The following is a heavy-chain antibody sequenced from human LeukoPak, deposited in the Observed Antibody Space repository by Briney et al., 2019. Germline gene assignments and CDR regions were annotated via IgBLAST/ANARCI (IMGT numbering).Heavy chain of an antibody. V-gene: IGHV3-72*01. CDR2: IRNKSNGYTT. CDR3: ARPYSGRYY. D-gene: IGHD1-26*01. Sequence: GGSLRLSCAASGFTFSDHFMDSVRQAPGKGLQWIGRIRNKSNGYTTEYAASVTGRFTISRDDSKNSLYLQMNSLKTEDTAVYYCARPYSGRYYWGQGTLVTVSS. J-gene: IGHJ4*02. CDR1: GFTFSDHF.